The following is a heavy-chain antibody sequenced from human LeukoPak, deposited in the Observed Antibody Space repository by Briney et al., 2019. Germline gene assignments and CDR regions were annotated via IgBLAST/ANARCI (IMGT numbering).Heavy chain of an antibody. D-gene: IGHD2-15*01. CDR1: GYSFNAYY. CDR2: IYPGDSDT. V-gene: IGHV5-51*01. CDR3: ARAATPPVAEYFQH. Sequence: GESLKISCKGSGYSFNAYYIAWVRQMPGKDLEWMGAIYPGDSDTTYSPSLQGQVTISADKSATTAYLQWNSLKASDTAMYYCARAATPPVAEYFQHWGQGTLVTVSS. J-gene: IGHJ1*01.